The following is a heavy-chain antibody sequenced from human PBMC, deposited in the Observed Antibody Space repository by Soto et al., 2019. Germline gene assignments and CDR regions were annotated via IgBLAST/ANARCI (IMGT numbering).Heavy chain of an antibody. Sequence: QVQLVQSGAEVKKPGSSVKVSCKASGGTFSSYAISWVRQAPGQGLEWMGGIIPIFGTANYAQKFQGRVTVPADESTSTAYMERSSLRSEDTAVYYCAGKVRAVAGQVGYYYGMDVWGQGTTVTVSS. V-gene: IGHV1-69*12. CDR1: GGTFSSYA. CDR3: AGKVRAVAGQVGYYYGMDV. CDR2: IIPIFGTA. D-gene: IGHD6-19*01. J-gene: IGHJ6*02.